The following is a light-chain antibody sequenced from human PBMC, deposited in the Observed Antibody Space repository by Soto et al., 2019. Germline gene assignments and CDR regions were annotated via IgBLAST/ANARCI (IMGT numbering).Light chain of an antibody. Sequence: EIVLTQSPATLSVSPGERAALSCRASQSVSNNLAWYQQKPGQPPRLLIFGASTRATGIPARFSGSGSEAEFALTISTLQSEDFAVYYCQQYSGWPLTFGGGTKVEIK. CDR2: GAS. CDR1: QSVSNN. CDR3: QQYSGWPLT. J-gene: IGKJ4*01. V-gene: IGKV3D-15*01.